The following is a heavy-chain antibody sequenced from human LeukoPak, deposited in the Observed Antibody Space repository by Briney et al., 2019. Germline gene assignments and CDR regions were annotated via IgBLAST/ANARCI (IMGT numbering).Heavy chain of an antibody. V-gene: IGHV1-24*01. CDR3: ATEISHLRGFEY. D-gene: IGHD4-17*01. CDR2: LHSEDGET. CDR1: GGIFNSYA. Sequence: ASVKVSCKASGGIFNSYAISWVRQAPGNGLEWMGSLHSEDGETFYTQKFEGRVTMTEDTATDTSYMELSSLRSDDTAVYYCATEISHLRGFEYWGQGTLVTVSS. J-gene: IGHJ4*02.